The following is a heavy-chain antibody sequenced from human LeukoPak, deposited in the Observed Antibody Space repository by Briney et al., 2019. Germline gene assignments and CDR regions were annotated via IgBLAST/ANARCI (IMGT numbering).Heavy chain of an antibody. CDR3: VRDHQWTFDI. V-gene: IGHV3-21*01. J-gene: IGHJ3*02. CDR1: GFTFSSYS. CDR2: ISSSSSYI. D-gene: IGHD6-19*01. Sequence: GGSLRLSCAASGFTFSSYSMNWVRQAPGKGLEWVSSISSSSSYIYYADSVKGRFTTSRDNAKNSLYLQMNSLRAEDTAVYYCVRDHQWTFDIWGPGTMVTVSS.